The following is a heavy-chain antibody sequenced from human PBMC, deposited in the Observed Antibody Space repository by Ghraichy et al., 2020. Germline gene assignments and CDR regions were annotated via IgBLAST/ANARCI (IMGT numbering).Heavy chain of an antibody. CDR2: IWYDGSNK. J-gene: IGHJ6*02. V-gene: IGHV3-33*01. Sequence: LTCAASGFIFSSYRMHWVRQAPGKGLEWVAVIWYDGSNKYYADSVKGRFTISRDNSKNTLYLQMNSLRPGDTAVYYCARGPAYYTRGTYYYYGMDVWGQGTTVTVSS. CDR1: GFIFSSYR. CDR3: ARGPAYYTRGTYYYYGMDV. D-gene: IGHD3/OR15-3a*01.